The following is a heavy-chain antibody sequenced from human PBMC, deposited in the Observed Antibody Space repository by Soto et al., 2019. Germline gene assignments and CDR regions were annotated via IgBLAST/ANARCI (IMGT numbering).Heavy chain of an antibody. J-gene: IGHJ4*02. V-gene: IGHV3-30*18. D-gene: IGHD5-18*01. CDR2: ISDDGSNK. Sequence: QVQLVESGGGVVQPGRSLRLSCAASGFTFSSYGIHWVRQAPGKGMEWVAVISDDGSNKYYADSVKGRFTISRDNSKNTLYLQMNSLRAEDTAVYYCAKGSTAMTYFDYWGQGTLVTVSS. CDR3: AKGSTAMTYFDY. CDR1: GFTFSSYG.